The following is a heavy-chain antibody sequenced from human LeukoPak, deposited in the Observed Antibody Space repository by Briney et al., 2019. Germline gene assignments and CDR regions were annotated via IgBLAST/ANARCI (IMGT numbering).Heavy chain of an antibody. V-gene: IGHV3-64*02. CDR3: AKTYIPAVGQGFYGMDV. Sequence: GGSLRLSCAASGFTFSSYAMHWVRQAPGKGLEYVSVISSNGGSTYYADSVKGRFTISRDNSKNTLYLQMGSLRTEDMAVYYCAKTYIPAVGQGFYGMDVWGQGTTVTVSS. J-gene: IGHJ6*02. D-gene: IGHD6-13*01. CDR2: ISSNGGST. CDR1: GFTFSSYA.